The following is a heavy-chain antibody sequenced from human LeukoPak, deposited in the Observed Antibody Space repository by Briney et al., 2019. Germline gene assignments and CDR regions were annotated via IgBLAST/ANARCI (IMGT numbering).Heavy chain of an antibody. V-gene: IGHV3-11*01. CDR2: ISSSGSTI. D-gene: IGHD2-21*02. CDR1: GFTFSDYY. J-gene: IGHJ4*02. Sequence: GGSLRLSCAASGFTFSDYYMSWIRQAPGEGLEWVSYISSSGSTIYYADSVKGRFTISRDNAKNSLYLQMNGLRAEDTAVYYCARDHHIVVVTATREFDYWGQGTLVTVSS. CDR3: ARDHHIVVVTATREFDY.